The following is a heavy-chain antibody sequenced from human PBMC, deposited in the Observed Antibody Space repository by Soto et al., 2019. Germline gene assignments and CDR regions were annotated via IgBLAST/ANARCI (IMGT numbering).Heavy chain of an antibody. D-gene: IGHD1-1*01. CDR1: GLTFCNYA. Sequence: PGGSLRLSCAPSGLTFCNYAKHRGRQAPGKGLEWVALTSYDGNNEYYTDSVKGRFTISRDNSKNTLFLQMNSPRPEDTAVYYCAKDKGVFNWATSYFDYWGQGALVTVSS. J-gene: IGHJ4*02. V-gene: IGHV3-30*18. CDR2: TSYDGNNE. CDR3: AKDKGVFNWATSYFDY.